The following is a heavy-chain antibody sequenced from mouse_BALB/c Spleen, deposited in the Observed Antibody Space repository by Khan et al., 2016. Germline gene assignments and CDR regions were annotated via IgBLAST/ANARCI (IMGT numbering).Heavy chain of an antibody. CDR1: GYTFTSYW. V-gene: IGHV1-87*01. Sequence: QVQLKQSGAELARPGASVKLSCKASGYTFTSYWMQWVKQRPGQGLEWIGAIYPGDGDTRYTQKFKGKATLTADKSSSTAYMQLSSLASEDSAVYYCARRAARATGFAYWGQGTLVTVSA. CDR2: IYPGDGDT. D-gene: IGHD3-1*01. J-gene: IGHJ3*01. CDR3: ARRAARATGFAY.